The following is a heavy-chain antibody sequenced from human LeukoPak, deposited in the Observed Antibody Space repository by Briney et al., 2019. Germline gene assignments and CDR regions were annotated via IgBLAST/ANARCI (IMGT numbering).Heavy chain of an antibody. V-gene: IGHV4-59*01. CDR1: GGSISSYY. CDR3: ARGDGGPGPPYLNTFDP. D-gene: IGHD3-16*01. J-gene: IGHJ5*02. Sequence: SETLSLTCTVSGGSISSYYWSWVRQPPGKGLEWVGYISYNGSPDYSHSLMSRVTISADTSTNQFSLILSSVTAADTAVYNCARGDGGPGPPYLNTFDPWGQGTLVTVSS. CDR2: ISYNGSP.